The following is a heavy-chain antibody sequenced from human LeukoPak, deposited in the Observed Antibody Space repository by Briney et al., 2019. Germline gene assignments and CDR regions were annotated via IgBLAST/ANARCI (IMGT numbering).Heavy chain of an antibody. CDR2: ISSSGSTI. CDR1: GFTFSDYY. J-gene: IGHJ4*02. V-gene: IGHV3-11*01. CDR3: ARVGVRWFGELLSEHYFDY. Sequence: GGSLRLSCAASGFTFSDYYMSWIRQAPGKGLEWVSYISSSGSTIYYADSVKGRFTISRDNAKNSLYLQMNSLRAEDTAVYYCARVGVRWFGELLSEHYFDYRGQGTLVTVSS. D-gene: IGHD3-10*01.